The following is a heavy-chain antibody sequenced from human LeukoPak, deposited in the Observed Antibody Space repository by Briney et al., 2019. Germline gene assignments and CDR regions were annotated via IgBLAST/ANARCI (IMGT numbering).Heavy chain of an antibody. CDR2: IIPIFGTA. CDR1: GGTFSSYA. D-gene: IGHD3-10*01. V-gene: IGHV1-69*13. J-gene: IGHJ5*02. CDR3: ARGMIRGPIWYNWFDP. Sequence: GASVKVSCKASGGTFSSYAISWVRQAPGQGLEWMGGIIPIFGTANYAQKFQGRVTITADESTSTAYMELSSLRSEDTAVYYCARGMIRGPIWYNWFDPWGQGTLVTVSS.